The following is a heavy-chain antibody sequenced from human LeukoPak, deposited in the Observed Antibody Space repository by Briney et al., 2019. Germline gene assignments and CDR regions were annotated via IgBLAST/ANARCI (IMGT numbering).Heavy chain of an antibody. D-gene: IGHD2-15*01. CDR3: ARVARGYSDRDY. Sequence: GGSLRLSCAASGFTFSSYSMNWVRQAPGKGREWVSYISSSSSTIYYADSVKGRFTISRDNAKNSLYLQMNSLRAKDSSLYDSARVARGYSDRDYWGQGTPVTVSS. CDR1: GFTFSSYS. V-gene: IGHV3-48*01. CDR2: ISSSSSTI. J-gene: IGHJ4*02.